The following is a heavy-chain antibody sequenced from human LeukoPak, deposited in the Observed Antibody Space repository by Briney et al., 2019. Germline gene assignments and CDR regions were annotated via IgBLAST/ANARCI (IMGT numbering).Heavy chain of an antibody. CDR3: TTDFGGSDDC. D-gene: IGHD3-10*01. J-gene: IGHJ4*02. CDR2: INSDGSST. V-gene: IGHV3-74*01. Sequence: GGSLRLSCAASGFTFSSYWMHWVRQVPGKGLVWVSRINSDGSSTSYADSVKGRFTISRDKAKNTLYLQMNSLRTEDTAVYYCTTDFGGSDDCWGQGTLVTVSS. CDR1: GFTFSSYW.